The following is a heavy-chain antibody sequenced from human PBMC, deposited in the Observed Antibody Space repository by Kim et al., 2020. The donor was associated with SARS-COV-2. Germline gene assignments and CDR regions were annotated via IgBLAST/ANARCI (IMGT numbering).Heavy chain of an antibody. CDR2: ISYDGSNK. D-gene: IGHD3-10*01. Sequence: GGSLRLSCAASGFTFSSCAIHWVRQAPGKGLEWVAVISYDGSNKNYADSVKGRFTISRDNSKNTLYLQMNSLRAEDTALYYCARDPWERHRGLTYSYYGMDVWGQGTTVTVSS. CDR3: ARDPWERHRGLTYSYYGMDV. J-gene: IGHJ6*02. CDR1: GFTFSSCA. V-gene: IGHV3-30-3*01.